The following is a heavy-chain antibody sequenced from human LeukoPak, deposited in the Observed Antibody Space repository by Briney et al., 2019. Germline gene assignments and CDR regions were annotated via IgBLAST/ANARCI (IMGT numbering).Heavy chain of an antibody. CDR3: VKDDSYYYDSSGYPH. D-gene: IGHD3-22*01. CDR1: GFTFSTYF. Sequence: PGGSLRPSCSASGFTFSTYFMHWVRQAPGKGLEYVSAISSNGGSTYYADSVKGRFTISRDNSKNTLYLQMSSLRAEDTAVYHCVKDDSYYYDSSGYPHWGQGTLVTVSS. CDR2: ISSNGGST. J-gene: IGHJ4*02. V-gene: IGHV3-64D*09.